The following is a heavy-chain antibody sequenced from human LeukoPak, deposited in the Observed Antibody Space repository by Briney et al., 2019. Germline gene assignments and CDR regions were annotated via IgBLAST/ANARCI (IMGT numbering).Heavy chain of an antibody. D-gene: IGHD1-26*01. V-gene: IGHV1-2*04. Sequence: ASVKVSCKASGYTFTGYYMHWVRQAPGQGLEWMGWINPNSGGTNYAQKFQGWVTMTRDTSISTAYMELSRLRSDDTAVYYCAWYSGSYSRYYYYGMDVWGQGTTVTVSS. CDR3: AWYSGSYSRYYYYGMDV. J-gene: IGHJ6*02. CDR1: GYTFTGYY. CDR2: INPNSGGT.